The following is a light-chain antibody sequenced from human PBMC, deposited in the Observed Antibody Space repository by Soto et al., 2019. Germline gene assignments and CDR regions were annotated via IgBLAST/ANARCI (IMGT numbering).Light chain of an antibody. J-gene: IGKJ4*01. Sequence: EIVMTQSPATLSVSPGERATLSCRASQSVSSNLAWYQQKPGQAPRLLIYGASTRATGIPDRFSGSGSGTEFTLTISSLLSEDFAVYSCQQYNNWPLTFGGGTKVDIK. CDR3: QQYNNWPLT. V-gene: IGKV3-15*01. CDR2: GAS. CDR1: QSVSSN.